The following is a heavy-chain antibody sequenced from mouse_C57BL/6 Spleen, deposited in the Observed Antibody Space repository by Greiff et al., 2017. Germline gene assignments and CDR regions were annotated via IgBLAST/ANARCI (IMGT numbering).Heavy chain of an antibody. D-gene: IGHD1-1*01. CDR2: INPSSGYT. CDR3: ASYYYGSSLDY. Sequence: QVQLKESGAELARPGASVKMSCKASGYTFTSYTMHWVKQRPGQGLEWIGYINPSSGYTKYNQKFKDKATLTADKSSSTAYMQLSSLTSEDSAVYYCASYYYGSSLDYWGQGTTLTVSS. V-gene: IGHV1-4*01. CDR1: GYTFTSYT. J-gene: IGHJ2*01.